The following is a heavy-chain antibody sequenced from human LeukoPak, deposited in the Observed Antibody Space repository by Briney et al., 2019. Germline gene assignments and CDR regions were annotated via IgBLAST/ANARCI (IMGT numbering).Heavy chain of an antibody. V-gene: IGHV4-39*01. D-gene: IGHD3-9*01. CDR2: IYYSGST. CDR1: GGSISSSSYY. CDR3: ARAQSTRHYDILTGYPLHYYYYYMDV. J-gene: IGHJ6*03. Sequence: SETLYLTCTVSGGSISSSSYYWGWIRQPPGKGLEWIGSIYYSGSTYYNPSLKSRVTISVDTSKNQFSLKLSSVTAADTAVYYCARAQSTRHYDILTGYPLHYYYYYMDVWGKGTTVTISS.